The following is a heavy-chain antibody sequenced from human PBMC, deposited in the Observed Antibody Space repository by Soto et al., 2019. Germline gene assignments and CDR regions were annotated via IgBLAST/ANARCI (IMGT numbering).Heavy chain of an antibody. CDR1: VFTFISYA. V-gene: IGHV3-23*01. CDR2: ISGSGGST. J-gene: IGHJ4*02. D-gene: IGHD3-22*01. Sequence: AVVSLILSCSSSVFTFISYAMSLFLQAPVKGLEWVSAISGSGGSTYYADSVKGRFTISRDNSKNTLYLQMNSLRAEDTDVYYCANPERSYYYDSSGLGHWGQGNLVTVSS. CDR3: ANPERSYYYDSSGLGH.